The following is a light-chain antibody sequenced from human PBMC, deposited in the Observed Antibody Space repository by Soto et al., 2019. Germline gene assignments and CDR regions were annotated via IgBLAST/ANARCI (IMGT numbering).Light chain of an antibody. CDR3: QQYGSSPT. Sequence: EIMLTQSPGTLSLSPGERATLSCRASQSVSSSYLAWYQQKPGQAPRLLIYGASSRATGIPDRFSGSWSGTDFTLTIIRLEPEDFAVYYCQQYGSSPTFGQGTKVEIK. V-gene: IGKV3-20*01. CDR2: GAS. J-gene: IGKJ1*01. CDR1: QSVSSSY.